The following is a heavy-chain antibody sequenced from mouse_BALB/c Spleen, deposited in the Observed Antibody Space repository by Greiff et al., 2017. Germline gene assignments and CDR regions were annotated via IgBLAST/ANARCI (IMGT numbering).Heavy chain of an antibody. CDR2: ISSGGGST. J-gene: IGHJ3*01. Sequence: EVKLVESGGGLVKPGGSLKLSCAASGFAFSSYDMSWVRQTPEKRLEWVAYISSGGGSTYYPDTVKGRFTISRDNAKNTLYLQMSSLKSEDTAMYYCARHDRERRAWFAYWGQGTLVTVSA. CDR1: GFAFSSYD. CDR3: ARHDRERRAWFAY. V-gene: IGHV5-12-1*01.